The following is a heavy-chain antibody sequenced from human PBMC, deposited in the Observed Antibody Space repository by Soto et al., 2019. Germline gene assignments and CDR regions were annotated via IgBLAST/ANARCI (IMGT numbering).Heavy chain of an antibody. CDR3: GRSDIITFGGVIVIGGNGMVV. CDR2: IFSNDEK. D-gene: IGHD3-16*02. Sequence: QVTLKESGPVLVKPTETLTLTCTVSGFSLSNARMGVSWIRQPPGKALEWLAHIFSNDEKSYSTSLKSRLTIPKDPPKRQVVLNITNMDPVDTATYYRGRSDIITFGGVIVIGGNGMVVWGQGTTVTVSS. CDR1: GFSLSNARMG. J-gene: IGHJ6*02. V-gene: IGHV2-26*01.